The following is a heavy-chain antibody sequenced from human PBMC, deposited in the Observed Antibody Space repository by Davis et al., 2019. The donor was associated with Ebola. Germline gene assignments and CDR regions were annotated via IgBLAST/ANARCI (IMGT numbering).Heavy chain of an antibody. CDR3: ARGITMVRGVTWFDP. Sequence: ASVKVSCKASGYTFTSYGISWVRQAPGQGLEWMGWISAYNGNTNYAQKLQGRVTMTTDTSTSTAYMELRSLRSDDTAVYYCARGITMVRGVTWFDPWGQGTLVTVSS. V-gene: IGHV1-18*01. CDR1: GYTFTSYG. CDR2: ISAYNGNT. J-gene: IGHJ5*02. D-gene: IGHD3-10*01.